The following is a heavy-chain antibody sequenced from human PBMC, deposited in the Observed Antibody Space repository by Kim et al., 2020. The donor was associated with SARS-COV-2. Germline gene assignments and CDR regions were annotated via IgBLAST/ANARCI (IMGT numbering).Heavy chain of an antibody. CDR3: ARDPLRYSYGQVRSIDY. CDR2: ISSSSSYI. J-gene: IGHJ4*02. Sequence: GGSLRLSCAASGFTFSSYSMNWVRQAPGKGLEWVSSISSSSSYIYYADSVKGRFTISRDNAKNSLYLQMNSLRAEDTAVYYCARDPLRYSYGQVRSIDYWGQGTLVTVSS. D-gene: IGHD5-18*01. CDR1: GFTFSSYS. V-gene: IGHV3-21*01.